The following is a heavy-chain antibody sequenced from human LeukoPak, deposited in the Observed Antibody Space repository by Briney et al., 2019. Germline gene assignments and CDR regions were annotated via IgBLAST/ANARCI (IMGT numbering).Heavy chain of an antibody. V-gene: IGHV1-2*02. Sequence: ASVKVSCKASGYTFTGYYMHWVRQAPGQGLEWMGWINPNSGGTNYAQEFQGRVTMTRDTSISTAYMELSRLRSDDTTVYYCARDDVLTGYYEDYWGQGTLVTVSS. J-gene: IGHJ4*02. CDR1: GYTFTGYY. D-gene: IGHD3-9*01. CDR2: INPNSGGT. CDR3: ARDDVLTGYYEDY.